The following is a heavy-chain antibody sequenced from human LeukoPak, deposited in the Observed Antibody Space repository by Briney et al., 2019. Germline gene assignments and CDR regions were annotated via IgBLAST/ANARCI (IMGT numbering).Heavy chain of an antibody. V-gene: IGHV3-48*04. CDR3: ARGISAVVPRAFDL. CDR1: GFTFNNYS. CDR2: IGSSSLII. J-gene: IGHJ3*01. Sequence: GGSLRLSCAASGFTFNNYSLNWVRQVPGKGLQWISYIGSSSLIIYYAESVKGRFTISRDNARNSVSLQMSSLRAEDTAVYYCARGISAVVPRAFDLWGLGTMVTVSS. D-gene: IGHD2-15*01.